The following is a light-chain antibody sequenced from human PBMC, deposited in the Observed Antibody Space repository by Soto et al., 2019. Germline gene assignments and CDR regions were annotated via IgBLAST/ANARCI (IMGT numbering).Light chain of an antibody. Sequence: EIVVTQSPGTLSLSPGERATLSCRASQSVSSTYLAWYQQKPGQSPRPLIYGASSRATGIPDRFSGSGSGTDFTLTISRLEPEDFAVYYCQQYAVSPVTFGRGTKVEI. CDR2: GAS. CDR3: QQYAVSPVT. CDR1: QSVSSTY. J-gene: IGKJ1*01. V-gene: IGKV3-20*01.